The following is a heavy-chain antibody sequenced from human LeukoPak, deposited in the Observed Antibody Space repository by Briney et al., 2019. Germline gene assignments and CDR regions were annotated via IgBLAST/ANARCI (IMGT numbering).Heavy chain of an antibody. V-gene: IGHV3-48*03. CDR3: TSHGSTYYFDY. Sequence: LAGGSLRLSCANSGFTFSRYDYNWVRQAPGKGLEWISYISISGVTKYYADSVRGRFTVSRDNARDSLYLQMDSLRAEDTATYYCTSHGSTYYFDYCGQGTQVTVSS. J-gene: IGHJ4*02. D-gene: IGHD5/OR15-5a*01. CDR2: ISISGVTK. CDR1: GFTFSRYD.